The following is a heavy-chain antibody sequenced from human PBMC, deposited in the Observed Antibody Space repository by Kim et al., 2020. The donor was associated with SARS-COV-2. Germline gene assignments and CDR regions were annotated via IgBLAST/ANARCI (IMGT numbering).Heavy chain of an antibody. CDR3: TRDSFNSGSFDY. Sequence: ASVKVSCKASGYTFINYYIHWVRQAPGQGFEWIGIINAGGGGTSYSQKFHNRVTMTRDTSTSTVYMELSSLGSEDTAMYYCTRDSFNSGSFDYWGQGTLV. J-gene: IGHJ4*02. V-gene: IGHV1-46*01. CDR1: GYTFINYY. CDR2: INAGGGGT. D-gene: IGHD5-12*01.